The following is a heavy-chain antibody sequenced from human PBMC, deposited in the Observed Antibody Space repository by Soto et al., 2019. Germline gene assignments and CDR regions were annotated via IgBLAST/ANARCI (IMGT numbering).Heavy chain of an antibody. J-gene: IGHJ4*02. CDR3: ARGGDGDTASFFDS. V-gene: IGHV4-59*01. CDR1: SDSISSYY. CDR2: IYYTGST. D-gene: IGHD2-21*02. Sequence: PSATLSLTCTFSSDSISSYYWSWIRQPPGKGLEWIGYIYYTGSTNYNPSLRSRLTMSVDASQNQFSLKLNSVTAADTAVYYCARGGDGDTASFFDSRGPGAPVTVSS.